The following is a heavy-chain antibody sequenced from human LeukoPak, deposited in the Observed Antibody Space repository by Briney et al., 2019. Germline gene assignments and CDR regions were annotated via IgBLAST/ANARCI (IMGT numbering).Heavy chain of an antibody. D-gene: IGHD6-6*01. V-gene: IGHV4-59*01. Sequence: PSETLSLTCTVSGGSISSYYWSWIRQPPGKGLEWIGYIYSGGSTSYNPSLRSRVTLSVDTSKNQFSLKLSSVTAADTAVYYCARVAARDNYYYYMDVWGKGTTVTVSS. CDR3: ARVAARDNYYYYMDV. CDR1: GGSISSYY. CDR2: IYSGGST. J-gene: IGHJ6*03.